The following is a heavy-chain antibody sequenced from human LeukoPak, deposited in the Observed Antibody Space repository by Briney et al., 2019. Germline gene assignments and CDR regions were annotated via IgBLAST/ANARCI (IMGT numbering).Heavy chain of an antibody. CDR3: ASDRRSTSDTFDY. Sequence: GSSVKVSCKASGGTFSSYAISWVRQAPGQGLEWMGGIIPIFGTANYAQKFQGRVTITADKSPSTAYMELSSLRSEDTAVYYCASDRRSTSDTFDYWGQGTLVTVSS. D-gene: IGHD2-2*01. V-gene: IGHV1-69*06. J-gene: IGHJ4*02. CDR2: IIPIFGTA. CDR1: GGTFSSYA.